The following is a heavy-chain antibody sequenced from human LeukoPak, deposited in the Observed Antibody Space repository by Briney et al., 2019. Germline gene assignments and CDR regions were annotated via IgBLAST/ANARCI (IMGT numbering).Heavy chain of an antibody. V-gene: IGHV3-74*01. D-gene: IGHD4-23*01. CDR1: GFTFSSYFW. J-gene: IGHJ4*02. CDR3: VRDLDLGGYSSFEY. Sequence: GGSLRLSCAASGFTFSSYFWMHWVRQAPGKGLVWVSRIKSDGSSSTYADSVKGRFTISRDNAKNTLCLQMNTLRAEDTAVYYCVRDLDLGGYSSFEYWGQGTLVTVSS. CDR2: IKSDGSSS.